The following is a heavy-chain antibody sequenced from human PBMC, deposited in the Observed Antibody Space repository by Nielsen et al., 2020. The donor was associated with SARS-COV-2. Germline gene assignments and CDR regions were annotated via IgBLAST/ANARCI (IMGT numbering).Heavy chain of an antibody. Sequence: SETLSLTCTVSGGSISSYYWSWIRQPPGKGLEWIGYIYYSGSTNYNPSLKSRVTISVDTSKNQFSLKLSSVTAADTAVYYCARGANYDFWSGYYQPDNWFDPWGQGTLVTVSS. D-gene: IGHD3-3*01. CDR3: ARGANYDFWSGYYQPDNWFDP. J-gene: IGHJ5*02. V-gene: IGHV4-59*13. CDR2: IYYSGST. CDR1: GGSISSYY.